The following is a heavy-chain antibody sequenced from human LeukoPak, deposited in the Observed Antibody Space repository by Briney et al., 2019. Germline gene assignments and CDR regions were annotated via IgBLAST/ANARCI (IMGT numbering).Heavy chain of an antibody. D-gene: IGHD3-22*01. Sequence: EASVKVSCKASGYTFTGYYMHWVRQAPGQGLEWMGWINPNSGGTNYAQKFQGRVTMTRDTSISTAYMELSRLRSDDTAVYYCASLDYDSSGYYYFDYWGQGTLVTVSS. CDR1: GYTFTGYY. V-gene: IGHV1-2*02. J-gene: IGHJ4*02. CDR3: ASLDYDSSGYYYFDY. CDR2: INPNSGGT.